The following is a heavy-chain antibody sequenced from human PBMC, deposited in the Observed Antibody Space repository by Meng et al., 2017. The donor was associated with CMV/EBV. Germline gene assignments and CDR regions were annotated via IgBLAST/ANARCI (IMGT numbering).Heavy chain of an antibody. CDR1: GFTFSSYW. D-gene: IGHD3-16*02. CDR3: ARDSDRKDAFDI. Sequence: CADSGFTFSSYWMSWVRQAPGKGLEWVANIKQDGSEKYYVDSVKGRFTISRDNAKNSLYLQMNSLRAEDTAVYYCARDSDRKDAFDIWGQGTMVTVSS. V-gene: IGHV3-7*01. CDR2: IKQDGSEK. J-gene: IGHJ3*02.